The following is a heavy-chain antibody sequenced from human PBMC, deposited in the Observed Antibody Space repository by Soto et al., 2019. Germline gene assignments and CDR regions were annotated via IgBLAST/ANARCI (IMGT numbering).Heavy chain of an antibody. V-gene: IGHV1-69*13. D-gene: IGHD3-3*01. CDR3: NANDFGVVIAVEPSISPDSYGMDG. CDR1: GGTFSSYA. Sequence: SVKVSCKASGGTFSSYAISWVRQAPGQGLEWMGGIIPIFGTANYAQKFQGRVTITADESTSTAYMELSSLRSEDTAVYYCNANDFGVVIAVEPSISPDSYGMDGWGQGTTVTVSS. J-gene: IGHJ6*02. CDR2: IIPIFGTA.